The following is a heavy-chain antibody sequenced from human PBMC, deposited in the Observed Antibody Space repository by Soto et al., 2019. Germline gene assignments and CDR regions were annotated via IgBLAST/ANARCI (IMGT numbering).Heavy chain of an antibody. V-gene: IGHV3-9*01. Sequence: GGSLRLSCAASGFTFDDYAMHWVRQAPGKGLEWVSGISWNSVSIGYADSVKGLFTISRDNAKNSLYLQMNILRAEDTALYYCAKERPPVGAARQGVFDYWGQGALVTVSS. CDR3: AKERPPVGAARQGVFDY. D-gene: IGHD6-6*01. CDR2: ISWNSVSI. J-gene: IGHJ4*02. CDR1: GFTFDDYA.